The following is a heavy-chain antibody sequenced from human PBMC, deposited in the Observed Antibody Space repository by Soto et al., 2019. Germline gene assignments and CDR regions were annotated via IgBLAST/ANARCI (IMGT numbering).Heavy chain of an antibody. CDR3: ARVPLNSYAYGMGYYFDY. V-gene: IGHV4-59*01. CDR2: IYYNVHT. CDR1: GGSISTYY. Sequence: SETLSLTCSVSGGSISTYYWNWIRQPPGKGLEWIGYIYYNVHTNYNPSLRSRVTISVDTSKNQFSLNLSSVTAADTAVYYCARVPLNSYAYGMGYYFDYWGQGTLVTVSS. J-gene: IGHJ4*02. D-gene: IGHD5-18*01.